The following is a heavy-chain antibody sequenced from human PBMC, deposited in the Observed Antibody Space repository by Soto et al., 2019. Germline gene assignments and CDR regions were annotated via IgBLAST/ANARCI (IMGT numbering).Heavy chain of an antibody. CDR2: IDHSGST. CDR3: ARYCDPDIAVAGGAFDI. J-gene: IGHJ3*02. Sequence: QVQLQESGPGLVKPSGTLSLTCAVSGGSISSSNWWSWVRQPPGKGLEWMGEIDHSGSTNYNPSLKSRVTISVDKSKNQFSLKLSSVTAADTAVYYCARYCDPDIAVAGGAFDIWGQGTMVTVSS. CDR1: GGSISSSNW. V-gene: IGHV4-4*02. D-gene: IGHD6-19*01.